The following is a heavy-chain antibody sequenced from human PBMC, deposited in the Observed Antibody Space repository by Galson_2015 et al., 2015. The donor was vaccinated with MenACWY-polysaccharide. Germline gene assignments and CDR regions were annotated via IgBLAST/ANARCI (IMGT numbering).Heavy chain of an antibody. CDR3: AKDRIYYSSSWFGAFDS. D-gene: IGHD3-10*01. CDR2: ISYDGNKK. CDR1: GVTFSSFA. Sequence: SLRLSCAASGVTFSSFAIHWVRQAPGKGLEWVALISYDGNKKFYGDSVKGRFTISRDSSKNTVFLQMDSLTIEDTAVYYCAKDRIYYSSSWFGAFDSWGHGTLVAVSS. V-gene: IGHV3-30*18. J-gene: IGHJ4*01.